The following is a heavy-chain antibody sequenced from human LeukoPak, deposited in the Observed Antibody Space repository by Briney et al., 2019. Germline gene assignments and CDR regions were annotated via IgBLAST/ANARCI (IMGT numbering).Heavy chain of an antibody. CDR2: INHSGST. D-gene: IGHD2-2*01. Sequence: SQTLSLTCTVSGGSISDAAYYWSWIRQPPGKGLEWIGEINHSGSTNYNPSLKSRVTISVDTSKNQFSLKLSSVTAADTAVYYCARRRYCSSTSCRRGFDYWGQGTLVAVSS. CDR3: ARRRYCSSTSCRRGFDY. CDR1: GGSISDAAYY. J-gene: IGHJ4*02. V-gene: IGHV4-34*01.